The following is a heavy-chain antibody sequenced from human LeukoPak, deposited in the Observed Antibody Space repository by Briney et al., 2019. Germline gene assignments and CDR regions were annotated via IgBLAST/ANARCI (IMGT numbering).Heavy chain of an antibody. CDR2: IYPGDSDT. J-gene: IGHJ4*02. Sequence: GESLMISCKGSGYSFTSYWIGWVRQMPGKGLEWMGIIYPGDSDTRYSPSFQGQVTISADKSISTAYLQWSSLKASHTAMYYCARAYCSSTSCYLDYWGQGTLVTVSS. CDR1: GYSFTSYW. D-gene: IGHD2-2*01. CDR3: ARAYCSSTSCYLDY. V-gene: IGHV5-51*01.